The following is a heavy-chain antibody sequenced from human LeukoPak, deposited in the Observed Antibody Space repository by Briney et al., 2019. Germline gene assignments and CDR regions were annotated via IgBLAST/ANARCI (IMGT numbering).Heavy chain of an antibody. D-gene: IGHD3-16*02. V-gene: IGHV3-23*01. CDR3: AKDHGVSGSFRAFNC. CDR2: DSGSGST. Sequence: PGGSLRLSCAASGFSFSSYAMSWVRQAPGKGLEWVSGDSGSGSTYYADSVKGRFTISRDTSKSTLYLQMNSLRAEDTALYYCAKDHGVSGSFRAFNCWGQGTLVTVSS. J-gene: IGHJ4*02. CDR1: GFSFSSYA.